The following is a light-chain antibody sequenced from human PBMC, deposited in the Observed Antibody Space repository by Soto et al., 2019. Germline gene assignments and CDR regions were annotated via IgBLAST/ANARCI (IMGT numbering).Light chain of an antibody. CDR2: WAS. CDR1: QSVLYSSNNKSY. V-gene: IGKV4-1*01. J-gene: IGKJ1*01. Sequence: DIVMTQSPDSLAVSLGERATINCKSSQSVLYSSNNKSYLAWYQQKPGLPPKLLIYWASTRESGVPDRFSDSGSGTDFTLTISSLQAEDVAVYYCQQYFSAPWTFGQGTKVEIK. CDR3: QQYFSAPWT.